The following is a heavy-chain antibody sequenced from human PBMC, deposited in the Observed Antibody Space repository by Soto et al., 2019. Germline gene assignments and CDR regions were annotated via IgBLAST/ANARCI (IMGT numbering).Heavy chain of an antibody. D-gene: IGHD6-13*01. J-gene: IGHJ4*02. Sequence: ASVKVSCKASGGTFSSYAISWVRQAPGQGLEWMGGIIPIFGTANYAQKFQGRVTITADESTSTAYMELSSLRSEDTAVYYCAREVSVSSSSIFDYWGQGTLVTVSS. CDR2: IIPIFGTA. V-gene: IGHV1-69*13. CDR3: AREVSVSSSSIFDY. CDR1: GGTFSSYA.